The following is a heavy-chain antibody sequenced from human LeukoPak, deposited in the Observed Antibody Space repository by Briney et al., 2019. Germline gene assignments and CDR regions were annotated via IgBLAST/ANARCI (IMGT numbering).Heavy chain of an antibody. CDR3: ARDGVDSSSYAYYYYMDV. Sequence: SETLSLTCTVSGGSISSYYWSWIRQPPGKGREWIGYIYYSGSTNYNPSLKSRVTISVDTSKNQFSLKLSSVTAADTAVYYCARDGVDSSSYAYYYYMDVWGKGTTVTVSS. D-gene: IGHD6-6*01. J-gene: IGHJ6*03. V-gene: IGHV4-59*01. CDR2: IYYSGST. CDR1: GGSISSYY.